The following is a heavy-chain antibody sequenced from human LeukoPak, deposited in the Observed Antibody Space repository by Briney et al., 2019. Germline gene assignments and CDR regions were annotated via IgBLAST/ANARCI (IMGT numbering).Heavy chain of an antibody. CDR1: GGTFSSYA. V-gene: IGHV1-69*04. Sequence: GASVKVSCKASGGTFSSYAISWVRQAPGQGLEWMGRIIPILGIANYAQKFQGRVTITADKSTSTAYMELSSLRSEDTAVYYCASESRYSGNERWGQGTLVTVSS. CDR3: ASESRYSGNER. J-gene: IGHJ4*02. D-gene: IGHD5-12*01. CDR2: IIPILGIA.